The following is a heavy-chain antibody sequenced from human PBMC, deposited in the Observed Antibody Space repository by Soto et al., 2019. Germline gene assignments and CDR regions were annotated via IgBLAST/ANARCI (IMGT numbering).Heavy chain of an antibody. CDR3: ARYGWVGRFSAHPQPSYGIDV. D-gene: IGHD3-3*01. Sequence: ASVKVSCKASGGTFSSYAISWVRQAPGQGLEWMGGIIPIFGTANYAQKFQGRVTITADESTSTAYMELSSLRSEDTAMYYCARYGWVGRFSAHPQPSYGIDVWGQGTTVTVSS. CDR2: IIPIFGTA. CDR1: GGTFSSYA. J-gene: IGHJ6*02. V-gene: IGHV1-69*13.